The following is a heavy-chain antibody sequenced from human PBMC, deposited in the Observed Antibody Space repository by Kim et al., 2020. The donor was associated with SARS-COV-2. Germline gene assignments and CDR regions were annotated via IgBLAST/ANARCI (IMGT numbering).Heavy chain of an antibody. CDR2: IYYTGST. V-gene: IGHV4-59*08. CDR3: SRGGEYCGGGSCYHLFDP. Sequence: SETLSLTCTASGGSISSYYLSWIRQSPGTGLEWVGYIYYTGSTNYNPSPKSRVTISVDTSRTQFSLKLTSVTAADTAVYYCSRGGEYCGGGSCYHLFDP. CDR1: GGSISSYY. D-gene: IGHD2-15*01. J-gene: IGHJ5*02.